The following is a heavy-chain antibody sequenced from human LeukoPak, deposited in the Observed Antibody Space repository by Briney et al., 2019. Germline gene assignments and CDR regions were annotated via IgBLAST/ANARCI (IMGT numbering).Heavy chain of an antibody. CDR3: ARVNRLSRGSVRYYFDY. J-gene: IGHJ4*02. D-gene: IGHD3-16*02. CDR1: GYTFTSYG. Sequence: ASVKVSCKASGYTFTSYGISWVRQAPGQGLEWMGWISAYNGNTNYAQKLQGRVTMTTDTSTSTAYMELRSLRSDDTAVYYCARVNRLSRGSVRYYFDYWGQGTLVTVSS. V-gene: IGHV1-18*01. CDR2: ISAYNGNT.